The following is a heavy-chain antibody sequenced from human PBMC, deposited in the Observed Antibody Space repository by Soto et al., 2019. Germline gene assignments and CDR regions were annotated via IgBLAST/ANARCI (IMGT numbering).Heavy chain of an antibody. J-gene: IGHJ4*01. Sequence: GPLRLRWTSAWCVINVNCSHFVRQDLGQGPQGVARITDDGSTTYYAASVEGRFTISRDNAKNALYLQMTSLRPDDTAVYYCTRGPQPTSNGRGGFWGQGTLVTVSS. CDR2: ITDDGSTT. CDR3: TRGPQPTSNGRGGF. CDR1: WCVINVNC. D-gene: IGHD2-15*01. V-gene: IGHV3-74*01.